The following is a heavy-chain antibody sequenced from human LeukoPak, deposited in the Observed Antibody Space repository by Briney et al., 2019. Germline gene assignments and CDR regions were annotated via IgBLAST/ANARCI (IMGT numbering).Heavy chain of an antibody. Sequence: SETLSLTCTVSGVSISSSNSYWGWIRQPPGKGLEWIGSIYYSGNTYYNASLKSRVTMSVDTSKNQFSLKLSSVTAADTAVYYCASLSRGGGVDYWGQGTLVTVSS. CDR1: GVSISSSNSY. V-gene: IGHV4-39*07. CDR2: IYYSGNT. J-gene: IGHJ4*02. D-gene: IGHD3-16*01. CDR3: ASLSRGGGVDY.